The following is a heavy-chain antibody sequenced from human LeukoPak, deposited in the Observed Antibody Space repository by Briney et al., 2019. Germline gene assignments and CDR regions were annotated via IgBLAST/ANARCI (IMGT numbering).Heavy chain of an antibody. J-gene: IGHJ4*02. D-gene: IGHD2-2*01. V-gene: IGHV4-34*01. CDR2: INHSGST. Sequence: SETLSLTCAVYGGSFSGYYWSWIRQPPGEGLEWIGEINHSGSTNYNPSLKSRVTISVDTSKNQFSLKLSSVTAADTAVYYCARANTHTGYCSSTSCSDYCGQGTLVTVSS. CDR3: ARANTHTGYCSSTSCSDY. CDR1: GGSFSGYY.